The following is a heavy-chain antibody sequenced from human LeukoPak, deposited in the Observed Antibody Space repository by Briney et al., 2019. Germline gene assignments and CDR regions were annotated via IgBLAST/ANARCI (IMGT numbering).Heavy chain of an antibody. Sequence: PGGSLRLSCTASGFTFSRSAMHWVRQAPGKGLEWVALISYDGTRKYYADSVKGRFTISRDNSKNTLYLQMSSLRVEDTALYYCSREQFDIALVPTPMRQPQLDSWGQGTLVTVSS. CDR1: GFTFSRSA. V-gene: IGHV3-30-3*01. CDR2: ISYDGTRK. D-gene: IGHD2-2*01. J-gene: IGHJ4*02. CDR3: SREQFDIALVPTPMRQPQLDS.